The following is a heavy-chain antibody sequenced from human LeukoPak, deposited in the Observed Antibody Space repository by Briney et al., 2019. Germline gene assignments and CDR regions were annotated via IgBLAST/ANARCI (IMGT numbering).Heavy chain of an antibody. D-gene: IGHD3-22*01. CDR3: VYDSSGYYETPSDY. J-gene: IGHJ4*02. V-gene: IGHV4-39*01. CDR1: GGSISSSRYC. Sequence: SETLSLTCTVPGGSISSSRYCWGWIRLPPGEGLESIVSVYYGGSTYYTPSLTSRVTISVDTSKNHFSLKLSSVTAADTAVYYCVYDSSGYYETPSDYWGQGTLGTVSS. CDR2: VYYGGST.